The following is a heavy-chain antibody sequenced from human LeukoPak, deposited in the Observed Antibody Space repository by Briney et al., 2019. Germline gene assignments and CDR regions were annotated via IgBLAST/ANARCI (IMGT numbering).Heavy chain of an antibody. Sequence: GESLKISCKGSGYSFTSYWIGWVRQMPGKGLEWMGIIYPGDSDTRYSPSFQGQVTISADKSISTAYLQWSSLKASDTAMYYCARSMVRGVIITPGAFDIWGQGTMVTVSS. CDR1: GYSFTSYW. J-gene: IGHJ3*02. V-gene: IGHV5-51*01. D-gene: IGHD3-10*01. CDR3: ARSMVRGVIITPGAFDI. CDR2: IYPGDSDT.